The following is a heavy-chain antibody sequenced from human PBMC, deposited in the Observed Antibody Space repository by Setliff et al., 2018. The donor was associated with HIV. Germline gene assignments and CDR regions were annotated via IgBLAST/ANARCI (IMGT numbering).Heavy chain of an antibody. CDR1: GGSISSGSYY. D-gene: IGHD5-18*01. V-gene: IGHV4-39*07. CDR3: ARDKGYNSFDY. Sequence: SETLSLTCTVSGGSISSGSYYWGWIRQPPGKGLEWIGSIYYSGSTYYNPSLQSRVTISVDTSKNQFSLKLSSVTAADTAVYYCARDKGYNSFDYWGQGTLVTVSS. J-gene: IGHJ4*02. CDR2: IYYSGST.